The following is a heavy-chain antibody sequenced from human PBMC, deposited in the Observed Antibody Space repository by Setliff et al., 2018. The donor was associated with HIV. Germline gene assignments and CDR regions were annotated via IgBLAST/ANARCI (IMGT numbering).Heavy chain of an antibody. CDR2: INYDDNYE. J-gene: IGHJ3*02. V-gene: IGHV3-30*02. CDR3: AKDGDYRSGDYDAFDI. Sequence: GGSLRLSCAASGFTFSAHGMHWVRQAPGKGLEWVTFINYDDNYEYYADSVKGRFTISRDNSKSTVDLQMNNLRPEDTAVYYCAKDGDYRSGDYDAFDIWGQGTMVTVSS. D-gene: IGHD6-25*01. CDR1: GFTFSAHG.